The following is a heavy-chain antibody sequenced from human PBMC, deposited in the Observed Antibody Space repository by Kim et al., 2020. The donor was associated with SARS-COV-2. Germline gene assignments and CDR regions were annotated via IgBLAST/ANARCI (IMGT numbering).Heavy chain of an antibody. CDR2: ISGSGGST. V-gene: IGHV3-23*01. J-gene: IGHJ6*02. D-gene: IGHD3-3*01. CDR3: AIDVSRITIFGVVTRGGMDV. Sequence: GGSLRLSCAASGFTFSSYAMSWVRQAPGKGLEWVSAISGSGGSTYYADSVKGRFTISRDNSKNTLYLQMNSLRAEDTAVYYCAIDVSRITIFGVVTRGGMDVWGQGTTVTVSS. CDR1: GFTFSSYA.